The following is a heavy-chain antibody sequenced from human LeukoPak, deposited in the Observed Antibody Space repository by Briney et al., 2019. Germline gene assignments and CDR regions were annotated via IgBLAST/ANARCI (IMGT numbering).Heavy chain of an antibody. CDR3: ARDRSGYCSSTSCYVSDINWFDP. J-gene: IGHJ5*02. V-gene: IGHV1-2*02. CDR2: INPNSGGT. D-gene: IGHD2-2*01. Sequence: ASVKVSCKASGYTFTGYYIHWVRQAPGQGLEWMGWINPNSGGTNYAQKFQGRVTMTRDTPISTAYMELSRLRSDDTAVYYCARDRSGYCSSTSCYVSDINWFDPWGQGTLVTVSS. CDR1: GYTFTGYY.